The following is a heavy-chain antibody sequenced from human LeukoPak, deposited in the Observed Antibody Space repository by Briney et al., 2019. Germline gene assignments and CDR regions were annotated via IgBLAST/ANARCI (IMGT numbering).Heavy chain of an antibody. V-gene: IGHV3-11*06. J-gene: IGHJ6*02. CDR3: ARDLSAGSF. Sequence: GGSLRLSCAASGFTFSDYYMSWIRQAPGKGLEWLSYISSSSDYTNYADSVKGRFTISRDNAKNSLYLQMNSLRAEDTAVYFCARDLSAGSFWGQGTTVTVSS. CDR1: GFTFSDYY. CDR2: ISSSSDYT. D-gene: IGHD5/OR15-5a*01.